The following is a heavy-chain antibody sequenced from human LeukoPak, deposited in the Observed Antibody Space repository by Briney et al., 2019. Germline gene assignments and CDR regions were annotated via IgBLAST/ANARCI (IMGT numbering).Heavy chain of an antibody. CDR2: INHSGST. D-gene: IGHD3-3*01. Sequence: SETLSLACAVYGGSFSGYYWSWIRQPPGKGLGWIGEINHSGSTNYNPSLKSRVTISVDTSKNQFSLKLSSVTAADTAVYYCARGGPLYYDFWSSYYLDYWGQGTLVTVSS. V-gene: IGHV4-34*01. J-gene: IGHJ4*02. CDR3: ARGGPLYYDFWSSYYLDY. CDR1: GGSFSGYY.